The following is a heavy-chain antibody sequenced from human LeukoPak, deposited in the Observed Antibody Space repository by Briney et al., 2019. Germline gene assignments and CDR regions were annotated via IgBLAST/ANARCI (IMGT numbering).Heavy chain of an antibody. Sequence: GGSLRLACAASGCTFSSYEMNWVRQAPGKGLEGVSYISGRGSNIYYPEQVKRRFTISRDNAKYSLYLQMSSLRAEDTAVYYCARMDILRPCLDYWGQGTLVTVSS. J-gene: IGHJ4*02. CDR3: ARMDILRPCLDY. V-gene: IGHV3-48*03. CDR2: ISGRGSNI. D-gene: IGHD3-9*01. CDR1: GCTFSSYE.